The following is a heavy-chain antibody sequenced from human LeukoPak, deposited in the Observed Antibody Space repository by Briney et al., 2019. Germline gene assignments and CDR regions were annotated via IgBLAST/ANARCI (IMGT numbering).Heavy chain of an antibody. Sequence: GGSLRLSCAASGFTFSSYGMHWVRQAPGKGLEWVAFIRNDGSIKYYADSVKGRFTISRDNAKNSLYLQMNSLRAEDTALYYCAKDGGTMVRGVIGYWGQGTLVTVSS. J-gene: IGHJ4*02. CDR2: IRNDGSIK. CDR1: GFTFSSYG. D-gene: IGHD3-10*01. V-gene: IGHV3-30*02. CDR3: AKDGGTMVRGVIGY.